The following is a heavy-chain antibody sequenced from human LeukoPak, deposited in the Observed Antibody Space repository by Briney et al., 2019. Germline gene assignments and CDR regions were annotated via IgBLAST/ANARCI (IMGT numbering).Heavy chain of an antibody. D-gene: IGHD2-15*01. CDR1: GFTFSSYG. J-gene: IGHJ6*02. Sequence: GRSLRLSCAASGFTFSSYGMHWVRQAPGKGLEWVAVISYDGSNKYYADSVKGRFTISRDNSKNTLYLQMNSLRAEDTAVYYCAKDRTPSSYYYYGMDVWGLGTTVTVSS. V-gene: IGHV3-30*18. CDR3: AKDRTPSSYYYYGMDV. CDR2: ISYDGSNK.